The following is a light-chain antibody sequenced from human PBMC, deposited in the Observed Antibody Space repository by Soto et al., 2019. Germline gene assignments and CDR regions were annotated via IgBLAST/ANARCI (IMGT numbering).Light chain of an antibody. Sequence: QSVLTQPPSVSAAPGQMVTISCSGSSSNIGNNYVSWYQQLPGPAPKLLIYENNKRPSGIPDRFSGSKSGTSATLGITGLQTGDEADYYCGTWDSSLSNWVFGGGTKVTVL. J-gene: IGLJ3*02. CDR3: GTWDSSLSNWV. CDR1: SSNIGNNY. V-gene: IGLV1-51*02. CDR2: ENN.